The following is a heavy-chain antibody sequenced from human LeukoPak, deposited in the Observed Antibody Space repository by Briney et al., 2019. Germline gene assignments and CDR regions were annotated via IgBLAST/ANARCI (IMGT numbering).Heavy chain of an antibody. CDR3: AKRIQSAMATGY. V-gene: IGHV3-23*01. Sequence: GGSLRLSCAASGFTFSSYAMSWVRQAPGKGLEWVSAISDNGDYTYYADSLKGRFTISRDNSKNTLFLQINSLRAEDTAVYYCAKRIQSAMATGYWGQGTLVTVSS. D-gene: IGHD5-18*01. CDR2: ISDNGDYT. CDR1: GFTFSSYA. J-gene: IGHJ4*02.